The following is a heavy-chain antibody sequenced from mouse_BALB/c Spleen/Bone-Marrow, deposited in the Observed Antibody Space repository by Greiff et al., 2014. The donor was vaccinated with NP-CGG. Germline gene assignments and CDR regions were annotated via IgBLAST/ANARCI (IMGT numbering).Heavy chain of an antibody. Sequence: EVQLQQSGTVLARPGASVKMSCKASGYTFTSYWMHWVKQRPGQGLEWIGAIYPGNSDTSYNQKFKGKAKLTAVTSTSTAYMELSSLTNEDSAVYYCTRWNYYGSSYDYWGQGTTLTVS. J-gene: IGHJ2*01. CDR1: GYTFTSYW. D-gene: IGHD1-1*01. V-gene: IGHV1-5*01. CDR3: TRWNYYGSSYDY. CDR2: IYPGNSDT.